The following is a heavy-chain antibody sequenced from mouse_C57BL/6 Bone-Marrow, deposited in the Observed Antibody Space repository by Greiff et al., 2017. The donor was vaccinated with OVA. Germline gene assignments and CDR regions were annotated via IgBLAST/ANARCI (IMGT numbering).Heavy chain of an antibody. J-gene: IGHJ3*01. CDR1: GFTFSSYA. V-gene: IGHV5-4*01. D-gene: IGHD4-1*01. Sequence: EVKVEESGGGLVKPGGSLKLSCAASGFTFSSYAMSWVRQTPEKRLEWVATISDGGSYTYYQDNVKGRFTISRDNAKNNLYLQMSHLKSEDTAMYYCARDLTGTWFAYWGQGTLVTVSA. CDR3: ARDLTGTWFAY. CDR2: ISDGGSYT.